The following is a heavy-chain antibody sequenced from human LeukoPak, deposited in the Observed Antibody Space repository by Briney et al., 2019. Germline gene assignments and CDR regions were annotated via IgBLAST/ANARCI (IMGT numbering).Heavy chain of an antibody. CDR3: ANDRTVGASYWYFDL. J-gene: IGHJ2*01. CDR1: GVTLSNYA. V-gene: IGHV3-23*01. CDR2: ISSSGSGGNT. D-gene: IGHD1-26*01. Sequence: GGSLRLSCVASGVTLSNYAMSWARQAPGKGLEWVSGISSSGSGGNTYYAGSVKGRFTISRDSSRNTPFLHMNTLRAEDTAIYYCANDRTVGASYWYFDLWGRGTLVTVSS.